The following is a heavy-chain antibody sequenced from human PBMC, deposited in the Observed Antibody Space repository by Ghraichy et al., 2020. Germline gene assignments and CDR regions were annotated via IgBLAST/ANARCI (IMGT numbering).Heavy chain of an antibody. J-gene: IGHJ4*02. Sequence: LSLTCAASGFTFSNAWMSWVRQAPGKGLEWVGRIKSKTDGGTTDYAAPVKGRFTISRDDSKNTLYLQMNSLKTEDTAVYYCTTDDSSGIDYWGQGTLVTVSS. CDR1: GFTFSNAW. CDR2: IKSKTDGGTT. V-gene: IGHV3-15*01. D-gene: IGHD6-19*01. CDR3: TTDDSSGIDY.